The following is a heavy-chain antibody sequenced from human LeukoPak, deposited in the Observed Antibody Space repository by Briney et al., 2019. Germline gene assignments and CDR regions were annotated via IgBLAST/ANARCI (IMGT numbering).Heavy chain of an antibody. CDR2: ISYDGSNK. Sequence: PGRSLRLSCAASGFTFSSYAMHWVRQAPGKGLEWVAVISYDGSNKYYADSVKGRFTISRDNTKNTLYLQMNSLRAEDTAVYYCARGFSYSYDVKNNWFDPWGQGTLVTVSS. J-gene: IGHJ5*02. D-gene: IGHD5-18*01. CDR3: ARGFSYSYDVKNNWFDP. CDR1: GFTFSSYA. V-gene: IGHV3-30-3*01.